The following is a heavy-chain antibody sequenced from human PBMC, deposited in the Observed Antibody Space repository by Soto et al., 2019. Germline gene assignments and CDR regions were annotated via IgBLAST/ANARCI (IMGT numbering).Heavy chain of an antibody. CDR3: AVEIHDYGDGDDAFEI. CDR2: ISSSGSTI. D-gene: IGHD4-17*01. Sequence: PGGSLRLSCAASGFTFSDYYMSWIRQAPGKGLEWVSYISSSGSTIYYADSVKGRFTISRDNAKNSLYLQMNSLRAEDTAVYYCAVEIHDYGDGDDAFEIWGQGTMVTVSS. CDR1: GFTFSDYY. V-gene: IGHV3-11*01. J-gene: IGHJ3*02.